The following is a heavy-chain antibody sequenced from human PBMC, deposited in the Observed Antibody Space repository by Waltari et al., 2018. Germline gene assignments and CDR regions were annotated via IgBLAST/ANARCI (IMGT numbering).Heavy chain of an antibody. J-gene: IGHJ3*02. CDR3: ARMPSISGPHAFDI. Sequence: EVQLVESGGGLVKPGGSLRLSCAASGFTFSSYSMNWVRQAPGKGLEWVSSISSSSSYIYYADSVKGRFTISRDNAKNSLYLQMNSLRAEDTAVYYCARMPSISGPHAFDIWGQGTMVTVSS. CDR1: GFTFSSYS. V-gene: IGHV3-21*01. CDR2: ISSSSSYI. D-gene: IGHD6-25*01.